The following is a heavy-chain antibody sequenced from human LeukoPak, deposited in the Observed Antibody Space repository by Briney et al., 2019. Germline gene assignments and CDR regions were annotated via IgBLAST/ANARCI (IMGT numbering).Heavy chain of an antibody. CDR2: ISYDERNK. Sequence: PGGSLRLSCAASGFTFSNYGMHWVRQAPGKGLEWVALISYDERNKFYVDSVKGRFTISSDNSKNTLYLQMNSLRADDTAVYHCAKDGDRDGYNYADYWGQGTLVTVSS. J-gene: IGHJ4*02. CDR1: GFTFSNYG. CDR3: AKDGDRDGYNYADY. V-gene: IGHV3-30*18. D-gene: IGHD5-24*01.